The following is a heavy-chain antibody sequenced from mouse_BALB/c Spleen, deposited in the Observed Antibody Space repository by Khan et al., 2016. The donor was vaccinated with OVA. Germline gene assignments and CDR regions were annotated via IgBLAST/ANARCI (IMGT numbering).Heavy chain of an antibody. D-gene: IGHD2-1*01. Sequence: EVQLVESGGGLVQPGGSRKLSCVASGFTLSSFVMHWVRQAPMKGLEWVAYISSGSSTIYYVDTVKGRFTISRDNPTNTLFLQMTSLRSEDTAMYYCARSGGNFHWYFDVWGAGTSVTVSS. V-gene: IGHV5-17*02. CDR2: ISSGSSTI. CDR3: ARSGGNFHWYFDV. J-gene: IGHJ1*01. CDR1: GFTLSSFV.